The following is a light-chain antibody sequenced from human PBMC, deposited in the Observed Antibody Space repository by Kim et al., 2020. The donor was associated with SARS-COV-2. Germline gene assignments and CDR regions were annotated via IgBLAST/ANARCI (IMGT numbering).Light chain of an antibody. CDR2: WAS. V-gene: IGKV4-1*01. CDR3: QQYYSSPWT. CDR1: QSVLYSSNNENY. J-gene: IGKJ1*01. Sequence: ATINCKSSQSVLYSSNNENYLAWYQQKVGQPPKLLIYWASPRESGVPDRFGGSGSGTDFTLTISSLQAEDVAVYYCQQYYSSPWTFGQGTKVDIK.